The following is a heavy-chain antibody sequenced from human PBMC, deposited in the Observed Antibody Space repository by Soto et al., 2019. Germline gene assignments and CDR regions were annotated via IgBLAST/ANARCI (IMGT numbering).Heavy chain of an antibody. J-gene: IGHJ4*02. CDR3: ARHELTGTTPVLFDY. D-gene: IGHD1-7*01. CDR2: IYYSGST. Sequence: SETLSLTCTVSGGSISSYYWSWIRQPPGKGLEWIGYIYYSGSTNYNPSLKSRVTISVDTSKNQFSLKLSSVTAADTAVYYCARHELTGTTPVLFDYWGQGTLVTVSS. CDR1: GGSISSYY. V-gene: IGHV4-59*08.